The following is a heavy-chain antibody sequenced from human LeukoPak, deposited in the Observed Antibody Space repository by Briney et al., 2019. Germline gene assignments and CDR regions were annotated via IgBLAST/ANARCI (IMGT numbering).Heavy chain of an antibody. CDR3: ARDLVPAATPYNWFDP. J-gene: IGHJ5*02. D-gene: IGHD2-2*02. CDR2: IKQDGSEK. V-gene: IGHV3-7*01. Sequence: GGSLRLSCAASGFTFNRYWMSWVRQAPGKGLEGVAHIKQDGSEKYYVDSVKGRFTIYRDNAKNSLYLQMNSLRAEDTAVYYCARDLVPAATPYNWFDPWGQGTLVTVSS. CDR1: GFTFNRYW.